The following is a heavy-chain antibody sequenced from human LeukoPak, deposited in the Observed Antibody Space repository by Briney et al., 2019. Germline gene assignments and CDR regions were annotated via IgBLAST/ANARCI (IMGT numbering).Heavy chain of an antibody. CDR2: IYTSGTS. D-gene: IGHD2-2*01. J-gene: IGHJ6*03. Sequence: SETLPLTCTVSGGSISSGSYYWSWIRQPAGKELEWIGHIYTSGTSNYNPSLRSRVTISVDTSKNQFSLKLSSVTAADTAVYYCARGRTGYQLLPTKKDYSYYYMDVWDKGTTVTVSS. V-gene: IGHV4-61*09. CDR1: GGSISSGSYY. CDR3: ARGRTGYQLLPTKKDYSYYYMDV.